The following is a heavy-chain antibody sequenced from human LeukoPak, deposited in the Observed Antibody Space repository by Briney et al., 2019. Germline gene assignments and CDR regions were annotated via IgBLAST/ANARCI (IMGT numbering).Heavy chain of an antibody. Sequence: SVKVSCKASGGTFSSYAISWVRQAPGQGLEWMGGIIPIFGTANYAQKFQGRVTITADKSMSTAYMELSSLRSEDTAVCYCARDQMHYYDSSGYYYWFDPWGQGTLVTVSS. D-gene: IGHD3-22*01. CDR2: IIPIFGTA. CDR3: ARDQMHYYDSSGYYYWFDP. V-gene: IGHV1-69*06. CDR1: GGTFSSYA. J-gene: IGHJ5*02.